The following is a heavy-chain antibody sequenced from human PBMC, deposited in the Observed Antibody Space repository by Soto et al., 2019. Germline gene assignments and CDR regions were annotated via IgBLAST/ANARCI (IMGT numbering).Heavy chain of an antibody. V-gene: IGHV4-4*07. Sequence: SETLSLTCTVSGGSISSYYWSWIRQPAGKGLEWIGRIYTSGSTNYNPSLKSRVTMSVDTSKNQFSLKLSSVTAADTAVYYCAREEVGATYYYYYGMDVWGQGTTVTAP. CDR1: GGSISSYY. D-gene: IGHD1-26*01. CDR3: AREEVGATYYYYYGMDV. CDR2: IYTSGST. J-gene: IGHJ6*02.